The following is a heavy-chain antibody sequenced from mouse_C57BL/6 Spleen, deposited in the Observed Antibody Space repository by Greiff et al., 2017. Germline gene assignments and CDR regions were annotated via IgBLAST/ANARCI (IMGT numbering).Heavy chain of an antibody. J-gene: IGHJ1*03. CDR1: GYTFTSYW. D-gene: IGHD1-1*01. Sequence: VQLQQPGAELVKPGASVKMSCKASGYTFTSYWITWVKQRPGQGLEWIGDIYPGSGSTNYNEKFKSKATLTVDTSSSTAYMQLSSLTSEDSAVYYCAREWVYYGSSYWYFDVWGTGTTVTVSS. V-gene: IGHV1-55*01. CDR3: AREWVYYGSSYWYFDV. CDR2: IYPGSGST.